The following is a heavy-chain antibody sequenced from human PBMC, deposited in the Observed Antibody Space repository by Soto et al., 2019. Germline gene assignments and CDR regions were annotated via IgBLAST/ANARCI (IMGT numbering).Heavy chain of an antibody. Sequence: ASVKVSCKASGGTFSSYAISWVRQDPGQGLEWMGGIIPIFGTANYAQKFQGRVTITADESTSTAYMELSSLRSEDTAVYYCARDRGGSYGLFDYWGQGTLVTVSS. J-gene: IGHJ4*02. CDR1: GGTFSSYA. CDR3: ARDRGGSYGLFDY. V-gene: IGHV1-69*13. CDR2: IIPIFGTA. D-gene: IGHD1-26*01.